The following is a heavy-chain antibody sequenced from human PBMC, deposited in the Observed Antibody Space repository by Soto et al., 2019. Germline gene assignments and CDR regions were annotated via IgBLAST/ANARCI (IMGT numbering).Heavy chain of an antibody. Sequence: ASVKVSCKASGGTFSSYAISWVRQAPGQGLEWMGGIIPILGIANYAQKFQGRVTITADKSTSTAYMELSSLRSEDTAVYYCARAFFDYGGNSYYYGMDVWGQGTTVTVSS. D-gene: IGHD4-17*01. CDR3: ARAFFDYGGNSYYYGMDV. J-gene: IGHJ6*02. CDR1: GGTFSSYA. V-gene: IGHV1-69*10. CDR2: IIPILGIA.